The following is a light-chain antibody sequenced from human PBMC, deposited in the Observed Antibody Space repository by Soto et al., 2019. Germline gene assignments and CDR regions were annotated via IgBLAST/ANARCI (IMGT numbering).Light chain of an antibody. Sequence: QLVLTQPPSVSGAPGQRVTISCTGSNSNIGAGYDVHWYQQLPGTAPKLLIYANSNRPSGVHDRFSGSKSGTSASLAITGLQAEDEADYYCQSYDRSLSVRVFGGGTKLTVL. V-gene: IGLV1-40*01. CDR2: ANS. CDR1: NSNIGAGYD. J-gene: IGLJ3*02. CDR3: QSYDRSLSVRV.